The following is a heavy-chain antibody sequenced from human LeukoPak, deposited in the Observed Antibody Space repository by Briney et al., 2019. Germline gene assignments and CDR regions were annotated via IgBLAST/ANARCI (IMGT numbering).Heavy chain of an antibody. CDR2: IEQDGSEK. CDR3: ARDNGWYRSSSPCYYYNTDV. Sequence: PGGSLRLSCAASGFSFNNYYMSWVRQGPGKGLEWVANIEQDGSEKYYVDSVKGRFTISRDNAKNSLYLQMNGLRADDTAVYYCARDNGWYRSSSPCYYYNTDVWGKGTTVTVSS. J-gene: IGHJ6*03. CDR1: GFSFNNYY. V-gene: IGHV3-7*01. D-gene: IGHD6-6*01.